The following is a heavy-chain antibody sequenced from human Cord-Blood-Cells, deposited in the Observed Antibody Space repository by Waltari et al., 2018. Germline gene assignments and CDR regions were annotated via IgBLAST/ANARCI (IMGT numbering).Heavy chain of an antibody. CDR3: AGLLWFGLDY. CDR2: IYYSGST. CDR1: GGSISSSRYY. J-gene: IGHJ4*02. Sequence: QLQLQESGPGLVKPSETLSLTCTVSGGSISSSRYYWGWIRQPPGKGLEWIGSIYYSGSTYYDPSLKSRVTISVDTSKNQFSLKLSSVTAADTAVYYCAGLLWFGLDYWGQGTLVTVSS. V-gene: IGHV4-39*01. D-gene: IGHD3-10*01.